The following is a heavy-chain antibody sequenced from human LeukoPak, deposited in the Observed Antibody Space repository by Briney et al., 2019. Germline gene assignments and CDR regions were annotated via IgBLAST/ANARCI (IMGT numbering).Heavy chain of an antibody. J-gene: IGHJ6*03. D-gene: IGHD5-12*01. Sequence: SETLSLTCSVSGDSISTSSSYWGWIRQPPGKGLEWIGSIYYSGSTYYNTSLKSRVTISVDTSKNQFSLKLSSVTAADTAVYYCARGHVDRVGCYMDVWGKGTTVTVSS. CDR3: ARGHVDRVGCYMDV. CDR1: GDSISTSSSY. CDR2: IYYSGST. V-gene: IGHV4-39*01.